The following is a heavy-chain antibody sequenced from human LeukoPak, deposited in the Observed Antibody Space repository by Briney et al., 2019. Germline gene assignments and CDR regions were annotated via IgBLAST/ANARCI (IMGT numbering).Heavy chain of an antibody. CDR3: ARSVAATRFGY. CDR1: GFTFSSYS. D-gene: IGHD2-15*01. J-gene: IGHJ4*02. CDR2: ISSSSSTI. Sequence: GGSLRLSCAASGFTFSSYSMNWVRQAPGKGLEWVSYISSSSSTIYYADSVKGRFTISRDNAKNSLYLQMNSLRAEDTAVYYCARSVAATRFGYWGQGTLVTVSS. V-gene: IGHV3-48*01.